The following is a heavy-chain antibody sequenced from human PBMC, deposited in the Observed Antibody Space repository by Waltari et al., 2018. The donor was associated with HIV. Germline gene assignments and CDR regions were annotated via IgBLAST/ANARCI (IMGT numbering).Heavy chain of an antibody. CDR2: IYYGGST. J-gene: IGHJ4*02. D-gene: IGHD2-2*01. CDR1: GGYLHSLSYH. CDR3: ARPGYCSSTSCSGVDY. Sequence: QLQLQDSGPGLAKPSETLALTCTVTGGYLHSLSYHRVLIRQPPGKGLEWIGSIYYGGSTYYNPSLKSRVTISVDTSKNQFSLKLSSVTAADTAVYYCARPGYCSSTSCSGVDYWGQGTLVTVSS. V-gene: IGHV4-39*01.